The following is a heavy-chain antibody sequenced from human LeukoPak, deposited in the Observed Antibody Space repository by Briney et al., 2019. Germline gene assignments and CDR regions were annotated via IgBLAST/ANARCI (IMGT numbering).Heavy chain of an antibody. Sequence: SETLSLTCSVSGASISGYYWSWIRQPPGKGLEWIGLIFNSGNTNYNPSLKSRVTISLETSKNQFSLKLNSVTAADTAVYYCARVLGSGYSDYWGQGILVTVSS. CDR1: GASISGYY. CDR2: IFNSGNT. CDR3: ARVLGSGYSDY. D-gene: IGHD2-15*01. V-gene: IGHV4-59*08. J-gene: IGHJ4*02.